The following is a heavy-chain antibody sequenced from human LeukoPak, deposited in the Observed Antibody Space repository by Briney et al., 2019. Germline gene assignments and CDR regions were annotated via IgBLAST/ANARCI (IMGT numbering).Heavy chain of an antibody. Sequence: PSQTLSLTCTVSGGSIYGGDYYWTWIPQSPGQGLQWIGYIYYTGTTYYNPSLKSRATISVDTSQDKFSLRLNSVTAADMAVYFCARGQGPGVATRRGGFDIWGQGTTVTVSS. CDR2: IYYTGTT. D-gene: IGHD6-6*01. V-gene: IGHV4-30-4*01. CDR1: GGSIYGGDYY. CDR3: ARGQGPGVATRRGGFDI. J-gene: IGHJ3*02.